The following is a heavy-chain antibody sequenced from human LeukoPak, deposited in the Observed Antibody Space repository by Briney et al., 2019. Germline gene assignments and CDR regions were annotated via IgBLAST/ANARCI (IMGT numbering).Heavy chain of an antibody. CDR2: ISYDGSNT. V-gene: IGHV3-30*04. J-gene: IGHJ4*02. D-gene: IGHD6-13*01. Sequence: GVSLRLSCAASGFTFSSYAMHWVRQAPGKGLEWVAVISYDGSNTYYADSVKGRFTISRDNSENTLYLHMNSLRAEDTAVYYCARDRGQAAVTPDYWGQGTLVTVSS. CDR3: ARDRGQAAVTPDY. CDR1: GFTFSSYA.